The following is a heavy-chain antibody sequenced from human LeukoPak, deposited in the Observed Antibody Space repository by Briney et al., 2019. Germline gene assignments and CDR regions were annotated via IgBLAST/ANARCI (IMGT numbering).Heavy chain of an antibody. CDR3: ANGHGMAGQPGDF. Sequence: GGSLRLSCAASGFTFSSYAMSWVRQAPGKGLEWVSGIRGSGGTTDYADSVKGRFTISRDNSKNTLYLQMSSLRAEDTAVYYCANGHGMAGQPGDFWGQGTLVTVSA. CDR1: GFTFSSYA. J-gene: IGHJ4*02. CDR2: IRGSGGTT. D-gene: IGHD6-19*01. V-gene: IGHV3-23*01.